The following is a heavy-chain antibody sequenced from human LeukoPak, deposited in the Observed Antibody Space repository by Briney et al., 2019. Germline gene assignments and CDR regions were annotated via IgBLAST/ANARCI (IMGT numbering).Heavy chain of an antibody. CDR3: ATRQAFSPYWYFDI. V-gene: IGHV4-59*01. D-gene: IGHD2/OR15-2a*01. CDR2: IYYSGTT. Sequence: SETLSLTCAVYGGSFSGYYWSWIRQPPGKGLEWIGYIYYSGTTNYNPSLKSRVTISVDTSKNQFSLKLSSVTAADTAVYYCATRQAFSPYWYFDIWGRGTLVTVSS. CDR1: GGSFSGYY. J-gene: IGHJ2*01.